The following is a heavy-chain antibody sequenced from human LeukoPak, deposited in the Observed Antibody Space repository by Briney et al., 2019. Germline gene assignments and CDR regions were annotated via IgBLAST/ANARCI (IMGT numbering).Heavy chain of an antibody. J-gene: IGHJ4*02. CDR1: GFTFSSYA. V-gene: IGHV4-59*01. CDR3: ARYGSGSRNFDY. Sequence: GSLRLSCAASGFTFSSYAMSWVRQAPGKGLEWIGYIYYSGSTNYNPSLKSRVTISVDTSKNQFSLKLSSVTAADTAVYYCARYGSGSRNFDYWGQGTLVTVSS. D-gene: IGHD3-10*01. CDR2: IYYSGST.